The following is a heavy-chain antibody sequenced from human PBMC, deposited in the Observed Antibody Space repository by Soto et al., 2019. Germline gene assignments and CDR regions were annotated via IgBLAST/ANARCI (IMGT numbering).Heavy chain of an antibody. Sequence: EVQLVETGGGSVQPGGSLRLSCAASGFTLSNYEMNWVRQAPGKGLEWVSYISYTGSTIYYADSVRGRFTISRDNSKNSLYLQMNSLRAEDTAVYYCARGLRNYYDRSGLHYWGQGTLVTVSS. CDR3: ARGLRNYYDRSGLHY. D-gene: IGHD3-22*01. CDR2: ISYTGSTI. CDR1: GFTLSNYE. J-gene: IGHJ4*02. V-gene: IGHV3-48*03.